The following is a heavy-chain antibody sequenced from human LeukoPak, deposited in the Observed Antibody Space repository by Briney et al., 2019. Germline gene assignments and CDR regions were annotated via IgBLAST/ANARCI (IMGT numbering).Heavy chain of an antibody. CDR1: GFTFTSST. Sequence: SVKVSCKASGFTFTSSTIQWVRQARGQRLEWIGSIVVGSGNTNYAQKSQERVIITRAMSTTTVYMELSSLRSEDTAVYYCAGTPWFGELTLDYWGQGTLVTVSS. D-gene: IGHD3-10*01. V-gene: IGHV1-58*02. CDR3: AGTPWFGELTLDY. CDR2: IVVGSGNT. J-gene: IGHJ4*02.